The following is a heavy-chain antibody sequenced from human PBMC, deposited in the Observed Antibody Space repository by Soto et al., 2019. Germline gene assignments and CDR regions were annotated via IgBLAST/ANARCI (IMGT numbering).Heavy chain of an antibody. V-gene: IGHV4-31*03. J-gene: IGHJ5*02. CDR1: GGSIRSSGYY. Sequence: QVQLQESGPGLVKPSQTLSLTCSVSGGSIRSSGYYWNWIRQHPGKGLEWIGYIFYSGTTSFYSPHLKSRITISMDTSKKQFFLKLSSVTAADTAVYYCARGGYCSSTRCSRGPNWFDPWGQGTLVTVS. CDR3: ARGGYCSSTRCSRGPNWFDP. CDR2: IFYSGTTS. D-gene: IGHD2-2*01.